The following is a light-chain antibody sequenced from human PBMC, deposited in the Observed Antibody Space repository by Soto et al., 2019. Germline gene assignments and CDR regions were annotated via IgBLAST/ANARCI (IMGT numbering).Light chain of an antibody. Sequence: QSALTQPASVSGSPGQSITISCTGTSSDVGSYNLVSWYQQHPGNAPKLMIYEDSKRPSGVANRFSGSKSVTTASLTISGLQAEDEADYYCCSYAGGNTYVFGTGTKVTVL. J-gene: IGLJ1*01. CDR2: EDS. CDR3: CSYAGGNTYV. CDR1: SSDVGSYNL. V-gene: IGLV2-23*01.